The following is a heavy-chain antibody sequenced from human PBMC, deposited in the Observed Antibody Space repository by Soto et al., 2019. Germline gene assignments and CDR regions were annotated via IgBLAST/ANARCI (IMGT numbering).Heavy chain of an antibody. CDR3: ASLKLGYSTFDP. CDR2: IYYSGST. D-gene: IGHD5-18*01. J-gene: IGHJ5*02. Sequence: SETLSLTCTVSGGSISSYYWSWIRQPPGKGLEWIGYIYYSGSTNYNPSLKSRVTISVDTSKNQFSLKLSSVTAADTAVYYCASLKLGYSTFDPWGQGTLVTVSS. CDR1: GGSISSYY. V-gene: IGHV4-59*01.